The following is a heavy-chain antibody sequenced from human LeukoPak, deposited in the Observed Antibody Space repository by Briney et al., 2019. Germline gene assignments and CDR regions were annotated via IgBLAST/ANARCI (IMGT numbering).Heavy chain of an antibody. CDR1: GFTFSNYW. V-gene: IGHV3-23*01. CDR2: TSGSGGST. CDR3: AKNNVLRYFES. J-gene: IGHJ4*02. D-gene: IGHD3-9*01. Sequence: GGSLRLSCEASGFTFSNYWMTWVRQAPGKGLEWVSTTSGSGGSTYYADSVKGRFTISRDNSKNTLYLQMNSLRAEDTAVYYCAKNNVLRYFESWGQGTLVTVSS.